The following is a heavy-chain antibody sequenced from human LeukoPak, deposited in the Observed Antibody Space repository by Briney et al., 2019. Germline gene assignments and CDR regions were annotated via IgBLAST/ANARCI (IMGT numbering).Heavy chain of an antibody. CDR3: ARGYSYGYRYYYYYMDV. D-gene: IGHD5-18*01. V-gene: IGHV4-4*09. CDR2: IYTSGST. CDR1: GGSISSYY. J-gene: IGHJ6*03. Sequence: PSETLSLTCTVSGGSISSYYWSWIRQPPGKGLEWIGHIYTSGSTNYNPSLKSRVTISVDTSKNQFSLKLSSVTAADTAVYYCARGYSYGYRYYYYYMDVWGKGTTVTVSS.